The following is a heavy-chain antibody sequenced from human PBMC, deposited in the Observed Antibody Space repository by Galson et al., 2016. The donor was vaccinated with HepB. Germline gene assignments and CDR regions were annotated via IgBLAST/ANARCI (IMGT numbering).Heavy chain of an antibody. CDR1: GYTLTELA. Sequence: SVKVSCKVSGYTLTELAMHWVRQAPGKGLEWMGGFDPEDRETIYAQKFQGRVTMTEDTSTDTAYMELSSLTSEDTAVYYCATVFFWARTPTGYFQHWGQGTLVTVSS. V-gene: IGHV1-24*01. CDR2: FDPEDRET. J-gene: IGHJ1*01. D-gene: IGHD3-16*01. CDR3: ATVFFWARTPTGYFQH.